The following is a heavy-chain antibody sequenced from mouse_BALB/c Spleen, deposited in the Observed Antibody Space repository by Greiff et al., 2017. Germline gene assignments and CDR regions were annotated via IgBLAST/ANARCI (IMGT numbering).Heavy chain of an antibody. CDR2: ISDGGSYT. Sequence: DVKLVESGGGLVKPGGSLKLSCAASGFTFSDYYMYWVRQTPEKRLEWVATISDGGSYTYYPDSVKGRFTISRDNAKNNLYLQMSSLKSEDTAMYYCARGNSYGYNYFDYWGQGTTLTVSS. CDR3: ARGNSYGYNYFDY. J-gene: IGHJ2*01. CDR1: GFTFSDYY. V-gene: IGHV5-4*02. D-gene: IGHD1-2*01.